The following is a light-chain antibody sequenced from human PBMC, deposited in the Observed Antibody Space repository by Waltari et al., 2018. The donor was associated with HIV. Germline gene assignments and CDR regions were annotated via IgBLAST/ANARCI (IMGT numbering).Light chain of an antibody. CDR2: RNN. CDR3: AAWDDSLSGYV. Sequence: QSVLTQPPSASGTPGQRVTISSSGSRSNIGSNYVYWYQQLPGPAPKLLIYRNNQRPSGVPDRFSGSKSGTSASLAISGLRSEDEADYYCAAWDDSLSGYVFGTGTKVTVL. V-gene: IGLV1-47*01. J-gene: IGLJ1*01. CDR1: RSNIGSNY.